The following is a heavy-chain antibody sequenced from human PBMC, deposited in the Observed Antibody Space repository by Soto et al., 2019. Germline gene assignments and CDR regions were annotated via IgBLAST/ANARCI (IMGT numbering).Heavy chain of an antibody. Sequence: SETLSLTCTVSGGSISSSSYYWGWIRQPPGKGLEWVGSIYYSGSTYYNPSLKSRVTISVDTSKNQFSLKLSSVTAADTAVYYCATGDYGGNSEGMDVWGQGTTVTVSS. J-gene: IGHJ6*02. CDR1: GGSISSSSYY. CDR2: IYYSGST. V-gene: IGHV4-39*01. D-gene: IGHD4-17*01. CDR3: ATGDYGGNSEGMDV.